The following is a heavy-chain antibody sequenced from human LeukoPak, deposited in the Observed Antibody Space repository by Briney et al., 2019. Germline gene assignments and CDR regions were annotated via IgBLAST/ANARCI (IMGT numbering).Heavy chain of an antibody. D-gene: IGHD3-10*01. J-gene: IGHJ5*02. CDR2: INHSGST. Sequence: PSETLSLTCAVYIDSFSNYHWNWIRQTPAKGMEWIGEINHSGSTNYNPSLKSRVTISVDTSKNQFSLKLSSVTAADTAVYYCARGPPGMVRGVYWFDPWGQGTLVTVSS. CDR3: ARGPPGMVRGVYWFDP. V-gene: IGHV4-34*01. CDR1: IDSFSNYH.